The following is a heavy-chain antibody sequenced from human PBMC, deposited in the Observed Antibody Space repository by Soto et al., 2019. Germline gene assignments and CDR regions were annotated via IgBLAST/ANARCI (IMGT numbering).Heavy chain of an antibody. CDR1: GGSFSGYY. J-gene: IGHJ5*02. Sequence: SETLSLTCAVYGGSFSGYYWSWIRQPPGKGLEWIGEINHSGSTNYNPSLKSRVTISVDTSKNQLSLKLSSVTAADTAVYYCARGNGYYYDSSGPNWFDPWGQGTLVTVSS. CDR2: INHSGST. D-gene: IGHD3-22*01. V-gene: IGHV4-34*01. CDR3: ARGNGYYYDSSGPNWFDP.